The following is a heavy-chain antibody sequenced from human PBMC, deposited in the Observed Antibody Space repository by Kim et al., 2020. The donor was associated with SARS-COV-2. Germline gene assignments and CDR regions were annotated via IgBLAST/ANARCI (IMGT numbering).Heavy chain of an antibody. Sequence: GGSLRLSCAASGFTFSGHGMNWVRQAPGKGLEWVSSISSGSSDISYADSLKGRVTISRDNARNSLYLQMNSLIAEDTALYYCARDGGDYPYFDYWGHGT. J-gene: IGHJ4*01. CDR3: ARDGGDYPYFDY. D-gene: IGHD4-17*01. CDR1: GFTFSGHG. CDR2: ISSGSSDI. V-gene: IGHV3-21*04.